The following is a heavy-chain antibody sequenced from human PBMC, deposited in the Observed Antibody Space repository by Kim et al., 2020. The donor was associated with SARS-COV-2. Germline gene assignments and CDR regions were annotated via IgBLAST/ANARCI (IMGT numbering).Heavy chain of an antibody. CDR1: GGSISSGGYY. J-gene: IGHJ3*02. CDR2: IYYSGST. CDR3: ARDQRTVRHTKAFDI. V-gene: IGHV4-31*03. D-gene: IGHD4-17*01. Sequence: SETLSLTCTVSGGSISSGGYYWSWIRQHPGKGLEWIGYIYYSGSTYYNPSLKSRVTISVDTSKNQFSLKLSSVTAADTAVYYCARDQRTVRHTKAFDIWGQGTMVTVSS.